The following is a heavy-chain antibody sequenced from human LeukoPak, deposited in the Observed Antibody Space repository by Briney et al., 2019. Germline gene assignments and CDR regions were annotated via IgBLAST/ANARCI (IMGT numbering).Heavy chain of an antibody. CDR1: GFTFSTYS. J-gene: IGHJ4*02. Sequence: GGSLRLSCAASGFTFSTYSMTWVRQAPGKGLEWLSYISSSSSSIYYADSVKGRFTISRDNSKNTLYLQMNSLRAEDTAVYYCAKVITMIVVASPFDYWGQGTLVTVSS. D-gene: IGHD3-22*01. V-gene: IGHV3-48*01. CDR2: ISSSSSSI. CDR3: AKVITMIVVASPFDY.